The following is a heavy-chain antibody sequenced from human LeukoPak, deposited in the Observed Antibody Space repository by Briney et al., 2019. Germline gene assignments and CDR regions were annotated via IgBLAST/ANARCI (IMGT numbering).Heavy chain of an antibody. CDR2: IIPIFGTA. CDR3: ARVTLDYGDFGNWFDP. Sequence: AASVKVSCKASGYTFTNYAISWVRQAPGQGLEWMGGIIPIFGTANYAQKFQGRVTITADESTSTAYMELSSLRSEDTAVYYCARVTLDYGDFGNWFDPWGQGTLVTVSS. D-gene: IGHD4-17*01. CDR1: GYTFTNYA. J-gene: IGHJ5*02. V-gene: IGHV1-69*13.